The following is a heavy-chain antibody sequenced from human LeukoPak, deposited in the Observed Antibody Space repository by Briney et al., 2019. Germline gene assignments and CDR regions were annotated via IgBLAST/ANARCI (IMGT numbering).Heavy chain of an antibody. Sequence: PSGTLSLTCTVSGGSISSYYWSWIRQPPGRGLEWIGYIYYSGSTNYNPSLKSRVTISVDTSKNQFSLKLSSVTAADTAVYYCARATAAAGSGGYYGMDVWGQGTTVTVSS. J-gene: IGHJ6*02. CDR1: GGSISSYY. CDR3: ARATAAAGSGGYYGMDV. V-gene: IGHV4-59*01. D-gene: IGHD6-13*01. CDR2: IYYSGST.